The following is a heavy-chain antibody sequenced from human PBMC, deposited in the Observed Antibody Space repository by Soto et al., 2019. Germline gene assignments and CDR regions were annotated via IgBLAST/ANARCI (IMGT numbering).Heavy chain of an antibody. Sequence: QVQLVQSGAEVKKPGASVKVSCKASGYTFTSYYMHWVRQAPGQGLEWMGIINPSGGSTSYAQKFQGRVTMTRDTSTSTVYMELSSLRSEDTAVYYCARGLSITMIVVAMTPLGAFDIWGQGTMVTVSS. CDR1: GYTFTSYY. D-gene: IGHD3-22*01. V-gene: IGHV1-46*01. CDR2: INPSGGST. J-gene: IGHJ3*02. CDR3: ARGLSITMIVVAMTPLGAFDI.